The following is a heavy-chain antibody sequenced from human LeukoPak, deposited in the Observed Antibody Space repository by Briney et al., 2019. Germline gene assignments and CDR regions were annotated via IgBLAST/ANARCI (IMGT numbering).Heavy chain of an antibody. V-gene: IGHV3-73*01. D-gene: IGHD4-17*01. CDR1: GFTLCGSV. CDR2: IRSKTNSYAT. J-gene: IGHJ4*02. CDR3: TSHDYGDDPFAY. Sequence: PGGSLRHSCAASGFTLCGSVMHWVRQASGKGLKWVGRIRSKTNSYATAYAASVEGRFTISRDDSKNTTYLQMNSLKTEDTAVYYCTSHDYGDDPFAYWGQGPLVTVSS.